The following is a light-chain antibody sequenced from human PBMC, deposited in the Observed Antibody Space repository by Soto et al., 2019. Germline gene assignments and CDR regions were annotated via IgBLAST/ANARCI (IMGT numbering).Light chain of an antibody. CDR3: AAWDKSLSGGV. CDR1: SSNIGSDY. V-gene: IGLV1-51*02. CDR2: ENN. Sequence: QSVLTQPTSVSAAAGQKVTISCSGSSSNIGSDYVSWYQQLPGTAPKLLIYENNKRPSGIPDRFSGSKSGTSATLGITGLQTGDEDDYYCAAWDKSLSGGVFGGGTKVTVL. J-gene: IGLJ2*01.